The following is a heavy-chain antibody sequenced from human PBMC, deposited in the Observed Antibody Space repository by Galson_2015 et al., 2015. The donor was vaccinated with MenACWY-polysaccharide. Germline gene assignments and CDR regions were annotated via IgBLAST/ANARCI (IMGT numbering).Heavy chain of an antibody. Sequence: ETLSLTCTVSGGSISSTISYWGWIRQPPGQGLEWIGNIYYSGNTYYNASLESRVTISVDTSKNTLYLQMNSLRAEDTAVYYCARAYYDSSDAFDIWGQGTMVTVSS. CDR1: GGSISSTISY. CDR2: IYYSGNT. D-gene: IGHD3-22*01. J-gene: IGHJ3*02. CDR3: ARAYYDSSDAFDI. V-gene: IGHV4-39*07.